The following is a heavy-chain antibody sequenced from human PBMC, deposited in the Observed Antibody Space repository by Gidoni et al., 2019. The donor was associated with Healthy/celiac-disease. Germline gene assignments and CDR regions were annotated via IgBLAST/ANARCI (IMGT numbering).Heavy chain of an antibody. D-gene: IGHD1-26*01. CDR3: AKGARYYYYMDV. CDR1: GFTFDDYA. Sequence: EVQLVESGGGLVQPGRSLRLSCAASGFTFDDYAMHWVRQAPGKGLEWVSGISWNSGSIGYADSVKARFTISRDNAKNSLYLQMNSLRAEDTALYYCAKGARYYYYMDVWGKGTTVTVSS. J-gene: IGHJ6*03. CDR2: ISWNSGSI. V-gene: IGHV3-9*01.